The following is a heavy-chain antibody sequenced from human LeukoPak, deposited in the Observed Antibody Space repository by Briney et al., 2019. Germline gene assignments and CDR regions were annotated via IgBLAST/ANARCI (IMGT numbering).Heavy chain of an antibody. V-gene: IGHV4-34*01. D-gene: IGHD3-10*01. CDR3: ARSYGSGSYSYYMDV. CDR1: GGSFSGYY. J-gene: IGHJ6*03. CDR2: INHSGST. Sequence: SETLSLTCAVYGGSFSGYYWSWVRQPPGKGLEWIGEINHSGSTNYNPSLKSRVTISVDTSKNQFSLKLSSVTAADTAVYYCARSYGSGSYSYYMDVWGKGTTVTISS.